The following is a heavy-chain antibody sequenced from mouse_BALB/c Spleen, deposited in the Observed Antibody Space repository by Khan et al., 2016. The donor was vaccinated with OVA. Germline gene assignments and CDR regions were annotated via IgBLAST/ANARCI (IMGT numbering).Heavy chain of an antibody. V-gene: IGHV3-2*02. J-gene: IGHJ4*01. CDR2: ISYSGST. CDR3: ARKNYYGYAVDY. CDR1: GYSITTNYA. D-gene: IGHD1-1*01. Sequence: EVQLQESGPGLVKPSQSLSLTCTVTGYSITTNYAWDWIRQFPGNKLEWMGYISYSGSTSYNTSLKRRISITRDTSKNQFFLQLNSVTTEDTATYYCARKNYYGYAVDYWGQGTSVTASS.